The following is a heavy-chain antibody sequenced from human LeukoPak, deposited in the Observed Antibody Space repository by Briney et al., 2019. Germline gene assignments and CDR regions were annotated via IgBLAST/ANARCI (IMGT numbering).Heavy chain of an antibody. CDR3: AKEVVPAGEVDY. Sequence: PGGSLRLSCAASGFTFSSYAVSWVRQAPGKGLEWVAVISYDGSNKYYADSVKGRFTISRDNSKNTLYLQMNSLRAEDTAVYYCAKEVVPAGEVDYWGQGTLVTVSS. CDR1: GFTFSSYA. CDR2: ISYDGSNK. J-gene: IGHJ4*02. D-gene: IGHD2-2*01. V-gene: IGHV3-30*18.